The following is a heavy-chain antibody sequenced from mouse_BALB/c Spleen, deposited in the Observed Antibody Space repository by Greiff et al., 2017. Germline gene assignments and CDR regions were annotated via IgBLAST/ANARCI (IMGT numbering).Heavy chain of an antibody. Sequence: VQLHHSGAELVRPGSSVKISCTASGYAFSSYWMNWVKQRPGQGLEWIGQIYPGDGDTNYNGKFKGKATLTADKSSSTAYMQLSSLTSEDSAVYCCARYDDDGAWFAYWGQGTLVTVSA. D-gene: IGHD2-4*01. CDR3: ARYDDDGAWFAY. CDR1: GYAFSSYW. V-gene: IGHV1-80*01. J-gene: IGHJ3*01. CDR2: IYPGDGDT.